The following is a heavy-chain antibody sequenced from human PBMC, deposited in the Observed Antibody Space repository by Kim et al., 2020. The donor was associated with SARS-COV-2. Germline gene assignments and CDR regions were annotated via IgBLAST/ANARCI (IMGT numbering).Heavy chain of an antibody. CDR1: GFTLSSYA. Sequence: GGSLRLSCAASGFTLSSYAMTWVRQAPGKGLEWVAILWDSGCDTFYADSVKGRFTISRDNSKNTLYLQMNSLRAEDTAVYYCAKNGIPARGQWYFDHWGRGTLITVSS. CDR3: AKNGIPARGQWYFDH. J-gene: IGHJ2*01. V-gene: IGHV3-23*01. CDR2: LWDSGCDT. D-gene: IGHD6-13*01.